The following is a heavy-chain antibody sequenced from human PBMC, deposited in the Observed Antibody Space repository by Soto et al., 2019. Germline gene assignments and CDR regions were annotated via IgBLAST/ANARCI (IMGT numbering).Heavy chain of an antibody. CDR3: ARSSYYDSSGYYTDYFDY. V-gene: IGHV1-18*01. CDR1: GYTFTSYG. Sequence: AASVKVSCKASGYTFTSYGISWVRQAPGQGLEWMGWISAYNGNTNYAQKFQGRVTITRDTSASTAYMELSSLRSEDTAVYYCARSSYYDSSGYYTDYFDYWGQGTLVTVSS. D-gene: IGHD3-22*01. CDR2: ISAYNGNT. J-gene: IGHJ4*02.